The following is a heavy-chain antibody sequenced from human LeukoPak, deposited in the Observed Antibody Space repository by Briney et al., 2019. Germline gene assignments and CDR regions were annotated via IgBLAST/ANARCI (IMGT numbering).Heavy chain of an antibody. Sequence: ASVKVSCKASGYTFTSYDINWVRQATGQGLEWMGWMNPNSGNTGYAQKFQGRVTMTRNTSISTAHMELSSLRSDDTAVYFCARKYLYGSGKPHFDHWGQGTLVTVSS. V-gene: IGHV1-8*01. CDR3: ARKYLYGSGKPHFDH. J-gene: IGHJ4*02. D-gene: IGHD3-10*01. CDR2: MNPNSGNT. CDR1: GYTFTSYD.